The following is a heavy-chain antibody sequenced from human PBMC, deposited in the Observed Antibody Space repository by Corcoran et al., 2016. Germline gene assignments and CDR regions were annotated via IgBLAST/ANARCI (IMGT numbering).Heavy chain of an antibody. D-gene: IGHD6-13*01. CDR2: IWYDGSNK. CDR1: GFTFSSYG. CDR3: AREVAAAGSFDY. J-gene: IGHJ4*02. Sequence: QVQLVESGGGVVQPGRSLRLSCAASGFTFSSYGMHWVRQAPGKGLEWVAVIWYDGSNKYYADSVKGRFTISRDNSQNTLYLQMNSLRAEDTAVYYCAREVAAAGSFDYWGQGTLGTVSS. V-gene: IGHV3-33*01.